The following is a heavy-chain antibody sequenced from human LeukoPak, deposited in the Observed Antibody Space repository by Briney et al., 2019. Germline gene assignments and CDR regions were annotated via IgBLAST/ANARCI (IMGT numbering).Heavy chain of an antibody. J-gene: IGHJ3*02. D-gene: IGHD5-24*01. Sequence: QPGGSLRLSCAASGFTYSSYARSWVRQAPGKGLEWVSALSGSCGSTYYADSVKGRFTISRDNSKNTLYLQMNSLRAEDTAVYYCAKEVEMATITGAFDIWGQGTMVTVSS. CDR2: LSGSCGST. CDR1: GFTYSSYA. V-gene: IGHV3-23*01. CDR3: AKEVEMATITGAFDI.